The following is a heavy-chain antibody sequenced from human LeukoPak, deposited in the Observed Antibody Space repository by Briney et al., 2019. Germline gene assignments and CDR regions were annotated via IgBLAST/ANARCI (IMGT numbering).Heavy chain of an antibody. CDR3: ARHQIVGATRSPFDY. D-gene: IGHD1-26*01. V-gene: IGHV5-51*01. CDR2: IYPGDSDT. Sequence: GESLKISCKGSGYSFATYWIGWVRQTPGKGLEWMGIIYPGDSDTSYRPSFQGQVTISADKSITTAYLQWSSLKASDTAMYYCARHQIVGATRSPFDYWGQGTLVPVSS. CDR1: GYSFATYW. J-gene: IGHJ4*02.